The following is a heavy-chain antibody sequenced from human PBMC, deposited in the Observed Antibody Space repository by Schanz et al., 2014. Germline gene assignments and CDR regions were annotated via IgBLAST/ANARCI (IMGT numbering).Heavy chain of an antibody. CDR1: GYTFTSYD. CDR3: ARDFSAYVGNYFDY. CDR2: MNPNSGNP. Sequence: QVQLIQSGAEVKKPGASVKVSCTASGYTFTSYDINWVRQAPGQGLEWLGWMNPNSGNPGFAQKFRGRVTMTSNTSMSTAYMELTSLRFDDTAVYYCARDFSAYVGNYFDYWGQGTLVTVSS. J-gene: IGHJ4*02. V-gene: IGHV1-8*01. D-gene: IGHD5-12*01.